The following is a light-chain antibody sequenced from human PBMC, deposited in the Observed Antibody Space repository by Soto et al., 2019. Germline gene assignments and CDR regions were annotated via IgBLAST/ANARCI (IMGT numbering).Light chain of an antibody. Sequence: DIQMTQSPSTLSGSVGDRVTITCRASQTISSWLAWYQQKPGKAPKLLIYDASNLETGVQSRFSGSGSGTDFTFTITSLQPEDTATYFCKQYDNLPVAFGQGTKVDIK. CDR3: KQYDNLPVA. J-gene: IGKJ1*01. CDR2: DAS. V-gene: IGKV1-33*01. CDR1: QTISSW.